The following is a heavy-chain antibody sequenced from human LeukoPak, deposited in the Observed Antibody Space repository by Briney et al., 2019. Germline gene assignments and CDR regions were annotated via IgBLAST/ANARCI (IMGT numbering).Heavy chain of an antibody. V-gene: IGHV3-53*01. CDR1: GFTISSNY. J-gene: IGHJ4*02. CDR3: ARTPPGIKLWENYFDY. Sequence: GGSLRLSCAASGFTISSNYMSWVRQAPGKGLEWVSVIYSGGSTYYADSVKGRFTISRDNSKNTLYLQMNSLRAEDTAVYYCARTPPGIKLWENYFDYWGQGTLVTVSS. CDR2: IYSGGST. D-gene: IGHD5-18*01.